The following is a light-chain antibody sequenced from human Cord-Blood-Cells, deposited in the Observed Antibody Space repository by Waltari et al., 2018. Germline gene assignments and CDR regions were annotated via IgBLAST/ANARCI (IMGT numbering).Light chain of an antibody. CDR2: DVS. V-gene: IGLV2-14*01. Sequence: QSALTQPASVSGSPGQSITISCTGTSSDVGGYNYVSWYQQHPGKAPKLMIYDVSKRPSGVSNRFSGSKSGNTASLTISGLQAEDEADYYCSSYTSSSRVFGGGTK. CDR1: SSDVGGYNY. J-gene: IGLJ3*02. CDR3: SSYTSSSRV.